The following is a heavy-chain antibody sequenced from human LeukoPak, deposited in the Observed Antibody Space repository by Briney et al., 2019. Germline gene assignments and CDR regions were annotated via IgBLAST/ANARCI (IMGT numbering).Heavy chain of an antibody. CDR2: ISGSGGST. D-gene: IGHD6-25*01. CDR3: AKASGRGGAFDI. V-gene: IGHV3-23*01. Sequence: PGGSLRLSCAASGFTFSSYAMSWVRQAPGKGLEWVSAISGSGGSTYYADSVKGRFTISRDNSKNTPYLQMNSLRAEDTAVYYCAKASGRGGAFDIWGQGTMVTVSS. CDR1: GFTFSSYA. J-gene: IGHJ3*02.